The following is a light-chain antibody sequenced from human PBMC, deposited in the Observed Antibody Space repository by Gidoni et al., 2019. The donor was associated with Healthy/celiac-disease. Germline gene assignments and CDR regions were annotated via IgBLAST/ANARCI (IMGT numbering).Light chain of an antibody. CDR2: AAS. Sequence: DIQMTQSPSSLSASVGDRVTITCLASQSISSYLNWYQQKPGKAPKLLIYAASSLQSGVPSRFSVSGSGTDFTLTISSLQPEDFATYYCQQSYSTPWTFGQGTKVEIK. CDR3: QQSYSTPWT. J-gene: IGKJ1*01. V-gene: IGKV1-39*01. CDR1: QSISSY.